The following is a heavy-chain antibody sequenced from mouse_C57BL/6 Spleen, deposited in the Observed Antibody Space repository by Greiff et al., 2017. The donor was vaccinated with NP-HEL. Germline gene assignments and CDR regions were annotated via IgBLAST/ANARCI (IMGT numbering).Heavy chain of an antibody. D-gene: IGHD1-1*01. CDR3: ASGGNYEGGAMDY. Sequence: VQLQESGPGLVKPSQSLSLTCSVTGYSITSGYYWNWIRQFPGNKLEWMGYISYDGSNNYNPSLKNRISITRYTSKNQFFLKLNSVTTEDTATDYCASGGNYEGGAMDYWGQGTSVTVSS. CDR1: GYSITSGYY. V-gene: IGHV3-6*01. CDR2: ISYDGSN. J-gene: IGHJ4*01.